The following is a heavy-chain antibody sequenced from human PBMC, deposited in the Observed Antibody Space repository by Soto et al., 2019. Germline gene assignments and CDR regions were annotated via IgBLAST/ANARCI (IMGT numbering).Heavy chain of an antibody. V-gene: IGHV3-23*01. D-gene: IGHD3-22*01. CDR3: AKFATLGTMIVVVIDHFDY. CDR2: ISGSGGST. J-gene: IGHJ4*02. Sequence: EVQLLESGGGLVQPGGSLRLSCAASGFTFSSYAMSWVRQAPGKGLEWVSAISGSGGSTYYADSVKGRFTISRDNSKNTLYLQMNGLRAEDTAVYYCAKFATLGTMIVVVIDHFDYWGQGTLVTVSS. CDR1: GFTFSSYA.